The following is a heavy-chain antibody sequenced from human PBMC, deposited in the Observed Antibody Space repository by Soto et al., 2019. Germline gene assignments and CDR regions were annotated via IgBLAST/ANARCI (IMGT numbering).Heavy chain of an antibody. J-gene: IGHJ5*02. V-gene: IGHV1-18*01. CDR3: ARDSSSWYTQGDWFDP. D-gene: IGHD6-13*01. CDR1: GYTFTSYG. Sequence: QVQLVQSGAEVKKPGASVKVSCKASGYTFTSYGISWVRQAPGQGLEWMGWISAYNGNTNYAQKLQGRVTMTTDTXTIXAYMELRSLRSDDTAVYYCARDSSSWYTQGDWFDPWGQGTLVTVSS. CDR2: ISAYNGNT.